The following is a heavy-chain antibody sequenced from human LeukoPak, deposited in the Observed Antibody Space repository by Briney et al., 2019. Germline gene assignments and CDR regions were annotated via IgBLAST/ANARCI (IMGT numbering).Heavy chain of an antibody. CDR2: ISGTGGST. Sequence: GGSLRLSCAASGFTSSSHAMTWVRQTPGKGLEWVSGISGTGGSTYYADSVRGRFAISRDNSKNRLYLQMSSLRAEDTAVYHCAKVPNDYGDYGGIDYWGQGTLVTVSS. D-gene: IGHD4-17*01. CDR1: GFTSSSHA. J-gene: IGHJ4*02. CDR3: AKVPNDYGDYGGIDY. V-gene: IGHV3-23*01.